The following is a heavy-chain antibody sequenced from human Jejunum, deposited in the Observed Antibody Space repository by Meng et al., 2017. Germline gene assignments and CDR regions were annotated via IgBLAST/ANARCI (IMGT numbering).Heavy chain of an antibody. CDR3: ATSGGGFDY. CDR1: AYTFTNYD. CDR2: INTKTGNP. D-gene: IGHD1-26*01. J-gene: IGHJ4*02. V-gene: IGHV7-4-1*02. Sequence: LVQSWSELKKHVASVKVSCMASAYTFTNYDINGVRQAPGQGLEWMGWINTKTGNPMYAQGFTGRFVFSLDTSVSTAHLHISTLTPEDTAVYYCATSGGGFDYWGQGTLVTVSS.